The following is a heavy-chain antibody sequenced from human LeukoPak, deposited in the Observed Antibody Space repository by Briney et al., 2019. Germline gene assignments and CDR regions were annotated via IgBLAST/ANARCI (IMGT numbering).Heavy chain of an antibody. V-gene: IGHV4-4*07. CDR2: IYTSGST. CDR3: ARRVPYSGSLDYFNY. CDR1: GGSISSYH. Sequence: PSETLSLTCTVSGGSISSYHWSWIRQPAGKGLEWIGRIYTSGSTNYNPSLKSRVTISVDTSKNQFPLKLSSVTAADTAVYYCARRVPYSGSLDYFNYWGQGTLVTVSS. D-gene: IGHD1-26*01. J-gene: IGHJ4*02.